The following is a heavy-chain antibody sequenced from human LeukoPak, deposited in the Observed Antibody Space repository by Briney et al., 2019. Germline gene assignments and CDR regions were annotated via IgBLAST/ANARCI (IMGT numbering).Heavy chain of an antibody. Sequence: PGGSLRLSCAASGFTFSSYWMSWFRQAPGKGLEWVANRKQDGSEKYYVDSVKGRFTISRDNAKNSLYLQMNSLRAEDTAVYYCARDLRYYYDSTGSFDYWGQGTLVTVSS. CDR3: ARDLRYYYDSTGSFDY. J-gene: IGHJ4*02. CDR2: RKQDGSEK. D-gene: IGHD3-22*01. V-gene: IGHV3-7*01. CDR1: GFTFSSYW.